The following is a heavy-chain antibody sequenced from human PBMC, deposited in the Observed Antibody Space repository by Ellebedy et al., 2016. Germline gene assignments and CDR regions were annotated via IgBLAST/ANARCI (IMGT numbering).Heavy chain of an antibody. D-gene: IGHD2-15*01. CDR3: AIDSLVVVAATRVYYYYYGMDV. CDR2: INPSGGST. CDR1: GYTFTSYY. Sequence: ASVKVSCXASGYTFTSYYMHWVRQAPGQGLEWMGIINPSGGSTSYAQKFQGRVTMTRDTSTSTVYMELSSLRSEDTAVYYCAIDSLVVVAATRVYYYYYGMDVWGQGTTVTVSS. J-gene: IGHJ6*02. V-gene: IGHV1-46*01.